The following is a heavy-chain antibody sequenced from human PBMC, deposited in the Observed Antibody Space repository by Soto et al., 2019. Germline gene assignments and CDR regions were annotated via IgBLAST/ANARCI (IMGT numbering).Heavy chain of an antibody. Sequence: VQLVESGGGQIQPGGSMRLSCAASGFSVTYNCMTWVRQAPGKGLEWVSVIFVGGSAYYADSVSGRFTISRDDSKNTVYLQMNSLRAEDTAVYYCARDPRPSDYYSYSGMDVWGQGTTVTVSS. D-gene: IGHD6-6*01. CDR1: GFSVTYNC. V-gene: IGHV3-53*01. CDR2: IFVGGSA. J-gene: IGHJ6*02. CDR3: ARDPRPSDYYSYSGMDV.